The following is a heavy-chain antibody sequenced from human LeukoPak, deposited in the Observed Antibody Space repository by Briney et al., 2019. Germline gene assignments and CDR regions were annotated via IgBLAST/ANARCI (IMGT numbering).Heavy chain of an antibody. CDR1: GFTFSSYA. J-gene: IGHJ4*02. CDR2: ISYDGSNK. V-gene: IGHV3-30*04. CDR3: ARDAGTPARYTAMVWYIDY. Sequence: PGGSLRLSCAASGFTFSSYAMHWVRQAPGKGLEWVAVISYDGSNKYYADSVKGRFTISRDNSKNTLHLQMNSLRAEDTAVYYCARDAGTPARYTAMVWYIDYWGQGTLVTVSS. D-gene: IGHD5-18*01.